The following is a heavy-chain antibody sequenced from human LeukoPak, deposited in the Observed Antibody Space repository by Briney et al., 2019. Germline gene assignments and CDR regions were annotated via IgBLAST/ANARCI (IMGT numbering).Heavy chain of an antibody. CDR2: IYPSDSDT. J-gene: IGHJ4*02. Sequence: KVGESLKISCKGSGYSFTTYWIGWVRHMPGKGLEWMGVIYPSDSDTKYSQSFQGQVIISVDKSINTAYLQWDSLKSSDTAMYYCARPPDYSDYLAGFESWGQGTQVTVSS. D-gene: IGHD4-11*01. CDR1: GYSFTTYW. V-gene: IGHV5-51*01. CDR3: ARPPDYSDYLAGFES.